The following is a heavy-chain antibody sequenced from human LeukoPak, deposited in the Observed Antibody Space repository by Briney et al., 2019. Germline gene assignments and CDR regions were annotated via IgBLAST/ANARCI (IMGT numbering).Heavy chain of an antibody. CDR1: GGSFSGYY. CDR3: ARGGWNKFDY. D-gene: IGHD1-1*01. J-gene: IGHJ4*02. Sequence: SQTLSLTCAVYGGSFSGYYWSWIRQPPGKGLEWIGFIFYSGTTNYNPSLKSRVTISVDTSKNQFSLKLSSVTAADTAVYYCARGGWNKFDYWGQGTLVTVSS. CDR2: IFYSGTT. V-gene: IGHV4-34*01.